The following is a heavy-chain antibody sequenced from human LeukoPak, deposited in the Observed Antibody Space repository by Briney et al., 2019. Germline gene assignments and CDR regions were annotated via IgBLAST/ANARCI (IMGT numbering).Heavy chain of an antibody. J-gene: IGHJ4*02. CDR1: GGSISSSSYY. CDR3: ARDRYGGSHQFDY. D-gene: IGHD1-26*01. V-gene: IGHV4-61*02. CDR2: IYTSGST. Sequence: SETLSLTCTVSGGSISSSSYYWGWIRQPAGKGLEWIGRIYTSGSTNYNPSLKSRVTISVDTSKNQFSLKLSSVTAADTAVYYCARDRYGGSHQFDYWGQGTLVTVSS.